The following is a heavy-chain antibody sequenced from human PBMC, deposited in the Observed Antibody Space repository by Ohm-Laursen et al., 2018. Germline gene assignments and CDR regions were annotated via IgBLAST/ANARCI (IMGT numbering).Heavy chain of an antibody. CDR1: GGTFSSYA. CDR3: ARLPDYDSSGYYAPARGVSDY. D-gene: IGHD3-22*01. J-gene: IGHJ4*02. Sequence: SVNVSCKASGGTFSSYAISWVRQAPGQGLEWIGGIIPIFGTANYAQKFQGRVTITADKSTSTAYMELSSLRSEAAAVYYCARLPDYDSSGYYAPARGVSDYWGQGTLVTVSS. CDR2: IIPIFGTA. V-gene: IGHV1-69*06.